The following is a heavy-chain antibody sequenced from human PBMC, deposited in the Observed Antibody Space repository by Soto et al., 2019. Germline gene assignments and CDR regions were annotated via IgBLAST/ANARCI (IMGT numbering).Heavy chain of an antibody. CDR3: TKVGWLYDFWSGPLHFDL. Sequence: EAQLVESGGGLVQPGRSLRLSCAGSGFIFDDFAIHWVRQAPGKGLEWVSGISWNSDSIGYADSVKGRFTISRDNAKNSLYLQMNSLRVEDTALYYCTKVGWLYDFWSGPLHFDLWGQGTLVPVSS. J-gene: IGHJ4*02. V-gene: IGHV3-9*01. CDR2: ISWNSDSI. CDR1: GFIFDDFA. D-gene: IGHD3-3*01.